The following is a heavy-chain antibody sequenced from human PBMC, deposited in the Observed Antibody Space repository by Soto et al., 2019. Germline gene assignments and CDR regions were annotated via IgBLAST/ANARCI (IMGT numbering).Heavy chain of an antibody. CDR2: INNAGTT. CDR1: GFDASVNF. V-gene: IGHV3-66*01. Sequence: GGSLRLSCAASGFDASVNFMTWVRQAPGKGLEWVSSINNAGTTFYADSVKGRFTISRDDSKNTLFLQMNSLRVEDTAMYYCVRENYYYGMDVWGQGTAVNVSS. CDR3: VRENYYYGMDV. J-gene: IGHJ6*01.